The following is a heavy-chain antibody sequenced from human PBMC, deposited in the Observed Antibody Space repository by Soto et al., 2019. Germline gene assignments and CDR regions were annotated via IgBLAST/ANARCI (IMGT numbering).Heavy chain of an antibody. CDR1: GFTFSPYS. CDR2: ISSDSTTI. J-gene: IGHJ6*02. CDR3: ARSPLGDHYDFWGDYPDAGMDV. V-gene: IGHV3-48*02. Sequence: EAQLVESGGALVQPGGSLRLSCVASGFTFSPYSMIWVRQAPGKGLEWVSYISSDSTTIYYADSVRGRFTISSNNAKKSLYLQMNSLRHEDTAVSYGARSPLGDHYDFWGDYPDAGMDVWGLEPTVTVS. D-gene: IGHD3-3*01.